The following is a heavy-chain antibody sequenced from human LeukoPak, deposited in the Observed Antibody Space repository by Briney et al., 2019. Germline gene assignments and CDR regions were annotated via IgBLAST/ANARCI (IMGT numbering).Heavy chain of an antibody. V-gene: IGHV1-8*01. Sequence: ASVKVSCKASGYTFTSYDINWVRQATGKGLEWMGWMNPNSGNTGYAQKFQGRVTMTRNTSISTAYMELSSLRSEDTAVYYCATADYSNYLPFDYWGQGTLVTVSS. D-gene: IGHD4-11*01. CDR3: ATADYSNYLPFDY. CDR2: MNPNSGNT. J-gene: IGHJ4*02. CDR1: GYTFTSYD.